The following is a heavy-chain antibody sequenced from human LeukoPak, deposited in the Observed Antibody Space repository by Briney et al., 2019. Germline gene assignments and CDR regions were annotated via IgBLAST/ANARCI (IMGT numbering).Heavy chain of an antibody. V-gene: IGHV6-1*01. CDR3: AGGSYGLGGFWDYYFDY. CDR2: TYYRSQWYS. J-gene: IGHJ4*02. CDR1: GDSVSSNKAG. D-gene: IGHD3-10*01. Sequence: SQTLSLTCAISGDSVSSNKAGWAWIRQSPSTCPEWLGRTYYRSQWYSDYAVSVRSRIIINPDTSKNQFSLQLNSVTPEDTAVYYCAGGSYGLGGFWDYYFDYWGQGTLVTVSS.